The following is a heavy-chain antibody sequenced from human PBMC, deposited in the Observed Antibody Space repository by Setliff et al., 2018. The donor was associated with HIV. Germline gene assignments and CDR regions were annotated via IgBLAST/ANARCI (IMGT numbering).Heavy chain of an antibody. Sequence: SVKVSCKASGFTSTNSAVQWVRQARGQRLEWIVWIVVGSGNTNYAQKFQERVTLTTDTFASTAYMELRSLTSDDTAMYYCARDFVTGWLPLRPLDSWGQGTLVTSPQ. CDR3: ARDFVTGWLPLRPLDS. V-gene: IGHV1-58*01. J-gene: IGHJ4*02. D-gene: IGHD3-22*01. CDR2: IVVGSGNT. CDR1: GFTSTNSA.